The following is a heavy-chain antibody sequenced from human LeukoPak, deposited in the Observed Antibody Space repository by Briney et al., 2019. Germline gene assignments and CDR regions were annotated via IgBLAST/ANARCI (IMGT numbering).Heavy chain of an antibody. J-gene: IGHJ4*02. CDR2: IHDGGST. Sequence: PSETLSLTCTVSVGTIRSYYWNWIRQPPGKGREGIGYIHDGGSTKYNPSLKSRVAISVDTSKNQFSLKLSSVTAADTAVYYCARWYYSGWAFDYWGQGTLVTVSS. CDR3: ARWYYSGWAFDY. CDR1: VGTIRSYY. D-gene: IGHD6-19*01. V-gene: IGHV4-59*08.